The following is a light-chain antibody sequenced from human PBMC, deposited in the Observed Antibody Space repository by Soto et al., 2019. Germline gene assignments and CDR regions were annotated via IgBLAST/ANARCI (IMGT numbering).Light chain of an antibody. J-gene: IGLJ1*01. CDR2: DDN. Sequence: QSVLTQPPSVSAAPGQKVTISCSGSSSNIGGNSVSWYQQLPGTAPKLLIYDDNKRPSGIPDRFSGSKSGTSATLGITGFQTGDEADYYCGSWDSRLIDYVFGNGTKVTV. V-gene: IGLV1-51*01. CDR1: SSNIGGNS. CDR3: GSWDSRLIDYV.